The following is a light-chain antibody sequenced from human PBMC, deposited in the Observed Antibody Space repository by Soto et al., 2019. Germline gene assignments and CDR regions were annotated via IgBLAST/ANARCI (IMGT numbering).Light chain of an antibody. CDR3: CSYAGSSTFV. J-gene: IGLJ2*01. CDR2: EGS. CDR1: SSDVGSYNL. V-gene: IGLV2-23*03. Sequence: QSALTQPAFVSGSPGQSTTISYTGTSSDVGSYNLVSWYQQHPGKAPKLMIYEGSKRPSGVSNRFSGSKSGNTASLTISGLQAEDEADYYCCSYAGSSTFVFGGGTKVTVL.